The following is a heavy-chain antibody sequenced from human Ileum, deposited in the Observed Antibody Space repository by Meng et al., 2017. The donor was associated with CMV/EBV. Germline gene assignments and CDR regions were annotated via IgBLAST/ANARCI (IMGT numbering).Heavy chain of an antibody. CDR1: GVSISSSGYF. Sequence: TVAGVSISSSGYFWSWIRQHPGKGLEWIGYIYYSGTTYYNPSLKSRVTISLDTSRNQFSLKLNSVTDADTAMYYCARTGSTSWGYFDYWGQGTLVTVSS. CDR3: ARTGSTSWGYFDY. J-gene: IGHJ4*02. CDR2: IYYSGTT. V-gene: IGHV4-31*02. D-gene: IGHD2-2*01.